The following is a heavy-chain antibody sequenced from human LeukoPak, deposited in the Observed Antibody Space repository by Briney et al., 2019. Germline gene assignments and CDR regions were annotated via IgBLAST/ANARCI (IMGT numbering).Heavy chain of an antibody. CDR2: IYYSGST. V-gene: IGHV4-59*01. CDR1: GGSISSYY. D-gene: IGHD2-2*01. J-gene: IGHJ3*02. Sequence: PSETLSLTCTVSGGSISSYYWSWIRQPPGKGLEWIGYIYYSGSTNYNPSLKSRVTISVDTSKNQFSLKPSSVTAADTAVYYCALGYCSSTSCLEAFDIWGQGTMVTVSS. CDR3: ALGYCSSTSCLEAFDI.